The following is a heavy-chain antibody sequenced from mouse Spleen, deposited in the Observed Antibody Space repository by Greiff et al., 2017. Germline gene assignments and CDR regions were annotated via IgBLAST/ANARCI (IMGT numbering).Heavy chain of an antibody. Sequence: EVQLQQSGPELVKPGASVKISCKASGYTFTDYYMNWVKQSHGKSLEWIGDINPNNGGTSYNQKFKGKATLTVDKSSSTAYMELRSLTSEDSAVYYCARGVNWAVDYWGQGTTLTVSS. CDR2: INPNNGGT. D-gene: IGHD4-1*02. J-gene: IGHJ2*01. V-gene: IGHV1-26*01. CDR1: GYTFTDYY. CDR3: ARGVNWAVDY.